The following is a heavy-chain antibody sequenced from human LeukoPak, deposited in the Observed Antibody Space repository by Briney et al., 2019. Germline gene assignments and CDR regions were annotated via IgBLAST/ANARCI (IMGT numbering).Heavy chain of an antibody. V-gene: IGHV3-30*04. D-gene: IGHD1-26*01. CDR3: VKDRRWEMTFDY. Sequence: GGSLRLSCAASGFTFSSYALHWVRQAPGKGLEWVAVISFDGSNKYYADSVKGRFTISRDNSKNTVYLQMNSLREDDTAVYYCVKDRRWEMTFDYWGQGTLVTVSS. CDR1: GFTFSSYA. CDR2: ISFDGSNK. J-gene: IGHJ4*02.